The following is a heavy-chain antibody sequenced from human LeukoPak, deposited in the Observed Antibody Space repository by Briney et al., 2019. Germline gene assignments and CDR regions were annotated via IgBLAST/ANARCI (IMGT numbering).Heavy chain of an antibody. D-gene: IGHD6-19*01. V-gene: IGHV3-21*04. CDR1: GFTFSSYS. J-gene: IGHJ6*03. Sequence: GGSLRLSCAASGFTFSSYSMNWVRQAPGKGLEWVSSISSSSSYIYYADSVKGRFTISRDNSRNTLYLRMNSLRAEDTAVYYCAKSTRPSGWYTGRYYYYMDVWGKGTTVTISS. CDR2: ISSSSSYI. CDR3: AKSTRPSGWYTGRYYYYMDV.